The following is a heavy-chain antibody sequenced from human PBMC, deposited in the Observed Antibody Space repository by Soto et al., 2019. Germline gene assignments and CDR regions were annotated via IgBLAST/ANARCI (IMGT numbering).Heavy chain of an antibody. D-gene: IGHD4-17*01. Sequence: QVHLQESGPGLVKPSETLSLTCTVSGCSICSYYWSWIRQPPGKVLAWIGYIYYSGSTNYNASLKRRVTLSVATYKNKFSLKLSSVNAADTAVYYCARLHPRIDYDDIGNYSSYMDFLGKWTKVTVSS. J-gene: IGHJ6*03. CDR3: ARLHPRIDYDDIGNYSSYMDF. CDR1: GCSICSYY. V-gene: IGHV4-59*08. CDR2: IYYSGST.